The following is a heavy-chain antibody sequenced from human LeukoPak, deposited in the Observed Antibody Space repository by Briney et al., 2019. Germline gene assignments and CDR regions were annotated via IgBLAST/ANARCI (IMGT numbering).Heavy chain of an antibody. D-gene: IGHD2-15*01. Sequence: SETLSLTCTVSGGSISSYYWSWIRQPAGKGLEWIGRIYTSGSTGYNPSLKSRVTMSVDTSKNQFSLKLSSVTAADTAVYYCARVDLRAAYFDYWGQGTLVTVSS. CDR1: GGSISSYY. V-gene: IGHV4-4*07. J-gene: IGHJ4*02. CDR3: ARVDLRAAYFDY. CDR2: IYTSGST.